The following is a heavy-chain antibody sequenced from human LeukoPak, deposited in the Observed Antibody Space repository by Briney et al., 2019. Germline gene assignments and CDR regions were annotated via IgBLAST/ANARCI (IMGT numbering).Heavy chain of an antibody. Sequence: ASVKVSCKVSGYTFTNYGITWGRQAPGQGLEWIGWIRTYNGDTNYARKFQGRVTMTTDTSTSTAYMELTSLRSDDTAVYFCARGDAGLDYWGQGTLVTVSS. V-gene: IGHV1-18*01. CDR1: GYTFTNYG. CDR3: ARGDAGLDY. D-gene: IGHD3-10*01. J-gene: IGHJ4*02. CDR2: IRTYNGDT.